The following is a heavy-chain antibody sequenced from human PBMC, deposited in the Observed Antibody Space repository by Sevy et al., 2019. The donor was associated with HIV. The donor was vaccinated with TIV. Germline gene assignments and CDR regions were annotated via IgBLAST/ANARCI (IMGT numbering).Heavy chain of an antibody. J-gene: IGHJ4*02. CDR2: IKSKADGGTT. D-gene: IGHD3-22*01. V-gene: IGHV3-15*01. CDR3: TTVRYYYESRGSRGDY. Sequence: GGSLRLSCAASGFTFINAWMSWVRQAPGKGLEWVGRIKSKADGGTTDYAAPVKGRFTVSRDDSKNTVDLQMNSLETEDTAVYYCTTVRYYYESRGSRGDYRGQGTLVTVSS. CDR1: GFTFINAW.